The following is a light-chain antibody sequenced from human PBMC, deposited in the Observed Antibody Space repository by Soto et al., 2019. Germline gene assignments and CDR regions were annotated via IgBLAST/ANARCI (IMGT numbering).Light chain of an antibody. Sequence: QSALTQAASVSGSPGQSITISCTGTSNDVGGYKHVSWYQQHPGKAPKLIIYDVSNRPLGVSRRFSGSKSGNTASLTISGLQAEDEADYYCSSYTPTSPVFGGGTKLTVL. CDR3: SSYTPTSPV. J-gene: IGLJ2*01. V-gene: IGLV2-14*03. CDR2: DVS. CDR1: SNDVGGYKH.